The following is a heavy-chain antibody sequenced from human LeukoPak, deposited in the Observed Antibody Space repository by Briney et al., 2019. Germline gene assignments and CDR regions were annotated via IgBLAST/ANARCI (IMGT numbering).Heavy chain of an antibody. CDR2: IKKDGSEK. CDR3: ARPRSSGYYYDSSGHGAFDI. V-gene: IGHV3-7*01. D-gene: IGHD3-22*01. J-gene: IGHJ3*02. Sequence: GGSLRLSCAASGFTFSSYWMSWVRQAPGKGLEWVANIKKDGSEKYYVDSVKGRVTISRDNAKNSLYMQMNSLRAEDTAVYYCARPRSSGYYYDSSGHGAFDIWGQGTMVTVSS. CDR1: GFTFSSYW.